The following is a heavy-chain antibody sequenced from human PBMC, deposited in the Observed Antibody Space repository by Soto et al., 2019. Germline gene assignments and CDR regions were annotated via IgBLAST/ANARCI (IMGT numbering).Heavy chain of an antibody. J-gene: IGHJ4*02. CDR1: GFTFSSYD. Sequence: GSLRLSCAASGFTFSSYDMHWVRQATGKGLEWVSAIGTAGDPYYPGSVKGRFTISRENAKNSLYLQMNSLRAEDTAVYYCARDLPGYCTTTDCYSYFDYWGQGTLVTVSS. V-gene: IGHV3-13*05. CDR2: IGTAGDP. D-gene: IGHD2-2*02. CDR3: ARDLPGYCTTTDCYSYFDY.